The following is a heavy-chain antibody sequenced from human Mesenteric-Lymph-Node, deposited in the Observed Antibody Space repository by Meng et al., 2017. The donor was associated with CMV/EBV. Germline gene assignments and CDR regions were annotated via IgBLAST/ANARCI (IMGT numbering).Heavy chain of an antibody. Sequence: GESLKISCAASGFIFSTYAMSWVRQAPGKGLEWVSVIYSGGSTTYYADSVKARFTISRDNSKNTLYLQMNSLGPDDTAVYYCAREELLWFGEPRGEWGQGTLVTVSS. CDR3: AREELLWFGEPRGE. CDR2: IYSGGSTT. D-gene: IGHD3-10*01. J-gene: IGHJ4*02. CDR1: GFIFSTYA. V-gene: IGHV3-23*03.